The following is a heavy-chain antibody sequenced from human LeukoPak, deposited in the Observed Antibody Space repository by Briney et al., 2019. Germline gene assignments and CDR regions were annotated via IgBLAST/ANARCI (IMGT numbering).Heavy chain of an antibody. D-gene: IGHD2-15*01. V-gene: IGHV3-64D*06. CDR1: GFTFSSYA. CDR3: VKEGFCSGGSCYSPYFDY. Sequence: GGSLRLSCSASGFTFSSYAMHWVRQAPGKRLEYVSAISSNGGSTYYADSVKGRFTISRDNSKNTLYLQMSSLRAEDTAVYYCVKEGFCSGGSCYSPYFDYWGQGTLVTVSS. CDR2: ISSNGGST. J-gene: IGHJ4*02.